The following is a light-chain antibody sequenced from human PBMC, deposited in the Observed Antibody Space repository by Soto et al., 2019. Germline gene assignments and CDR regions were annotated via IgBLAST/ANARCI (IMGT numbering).Light chain of an antibody. J-gene: IGKJ4*01. V-gene: IGKV3-20*01. CDR3: QQYGSSPLT. Sequence: EIVLTQSPGTLSLSPGERATLSCRASQSVSNSYLAWYQQKPGQAPRLLIYGASSRATRIPDRFSGSGSGTDFTLPISRLEPEDFAVYYCQQYGSSPLTFGGGTKVEIK. CDR1: QSVSNSY. CDR2: GAS.